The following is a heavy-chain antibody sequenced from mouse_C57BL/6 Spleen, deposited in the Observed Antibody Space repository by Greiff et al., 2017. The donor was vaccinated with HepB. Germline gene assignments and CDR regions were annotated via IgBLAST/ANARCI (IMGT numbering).Heavy chain of an antibody. CDR3: ARWYYGSSPFDY. CDR1: GYTFTSYW. CDR2: IDPSDSYT. D-gene: IGHD1-1*01. J-gene: IGHJ2*01. Sequence: QVQLQQSGAELVMPGASVKLSCKASGYTFTSYWMHWVKQRPGQGLEWIGEIDPSDSYTNYNQKLKGKSTLTVDKSSSTAYMQLSSLTSEDSAVYYCARWYYGSSPFDYWGQGTTLTVSS. V-gene: IGHV1-69*01.